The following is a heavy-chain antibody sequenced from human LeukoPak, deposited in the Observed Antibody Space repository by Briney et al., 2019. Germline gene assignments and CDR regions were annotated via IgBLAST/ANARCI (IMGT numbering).Heavy chain of an antibody. CDR2: ISSSISYI. J-gene: IGHJ4*02. CDR3: ARELTGHYFDY. V-gene: IGHV3-21*01. Sequence: GGSLRLSCAASGFTFSSYSMNWVRQAPGKGLEWVSSISSSISYIYYADSVKGRFTISRDNAKNSLYLQMNSLGAEDTAVYYCARELTGHYFDYWGQGTLVTVSS. D-gene: IGHD2-8*02. CDR1: GFTFSSYS.